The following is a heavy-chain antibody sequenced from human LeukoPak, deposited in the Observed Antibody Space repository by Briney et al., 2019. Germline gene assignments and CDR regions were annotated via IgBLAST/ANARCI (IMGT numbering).Heavy chain of an antibody. D-gene: IGHD3-16*02. Sequence: SETLSLTCTVSDGSIRSSSFYWGWIRRPPGTGLECIGSVYYSGTTYYNPSLKGRVTLSVDTSKNHFSLHLSSVTAADTAVYYCARHLGTYRYSAFDIWGRGTMVTVSS. CDR3: ARHLGTYRYSAFDI. CDR2: VYYSGTT. CDR1: DGSIRSSSFY. J-gene: IGHJ3*02. V-gene: IGHV4-39*02.